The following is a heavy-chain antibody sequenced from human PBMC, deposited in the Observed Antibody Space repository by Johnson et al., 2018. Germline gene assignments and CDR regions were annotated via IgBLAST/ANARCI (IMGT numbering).Heavy chain of an antibody. CDR3: AKDPVGGFGELSSYMDV. Sequence: VQLVESGGGLVQPGRSLRLSCAASGFTFDDYAMHWVRQAPGKGLEWVSTITWNSGSIAYADSVRGRFTISRDNAKNSLFLQMNSLGAEDTALYYCAKDPVGGFGELSSYMDVWGKGTTVTVSS. CDR1: GFTFDDYA. V-gene: IGHV3-9*01. CDR2: ITWNSGSI. D-gene: IGHD3-10*01. J-gene: IGHJ6*03.